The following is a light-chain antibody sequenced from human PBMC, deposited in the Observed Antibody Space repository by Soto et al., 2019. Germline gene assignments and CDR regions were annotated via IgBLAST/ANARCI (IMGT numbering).Light chain of an antibody. CDR1: QNIERW. J-gene: IGKJ4*01. CDR3: QQSYNTPFT. CDR2: DVS. Sequence: DIHMTQSPSTLSASVGDRVTITCRASQNIERWLAWYQQKPGKAPKLLLYDVSSLESGVPSRFSGSGSATEFILTINGLQPDDFATYYCQQSYNTPFTFGGGTKVDI. V-gene: IGKV1-5*01.